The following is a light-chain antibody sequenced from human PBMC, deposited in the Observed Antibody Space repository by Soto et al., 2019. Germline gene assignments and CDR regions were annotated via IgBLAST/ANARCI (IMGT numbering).Light chain of an antibody. V-gene: IGLV2-14*03. CDR1: SSDVGGYDY. CDR2: DVN. Sequence: QAVVTQPASVSGSPGQSISISCTGTSSDVGGYDYVSWYQQHPGKAPKLIIYDVNDRPSGVSYRFSGSKSGNTASLTISGLQAEDEADYYCNSFTSSTTVIFGEGTQLTVL. CDR3: NSFTSSTTVI. J-gene: IGLJ2*01.